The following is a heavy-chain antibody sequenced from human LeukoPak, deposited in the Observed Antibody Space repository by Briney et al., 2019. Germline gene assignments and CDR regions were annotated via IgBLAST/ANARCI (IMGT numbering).Heavy chain of an antibody. CDR1: GFTFSNYG. J-gene: IGHJ4*02. Sequence: GGSLRLSCAASGFTFSNYGMSWVRQTPGKGLGWVSGISGSGGSTYYADSVKGRFTISRDNSKNTLYLQMNSLRAEDTAVYYCARGGPAAGRFDYWGQGTLVTVSS. CDR3: ARGGPAAGRFDY. CDR2: ISGSGGST. V-gene: IGHV3-23*01. D-gene: IGHD6-13*01.